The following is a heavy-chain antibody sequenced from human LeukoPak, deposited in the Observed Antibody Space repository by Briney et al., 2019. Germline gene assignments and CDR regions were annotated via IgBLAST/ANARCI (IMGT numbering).Heavy chain of an antibody. D-gene: IGHD6-6*01. CDR3: ARVPHSSSYYGMDV. Sequence: SETLSLTCTVSGGSISSYYWSWIRQPPGKGLEWIGYIYYSGSTNYNPSLKSRVTISVDMSKNQFSLKLSSVTAADTAVYYCARVPHSSSYYGMDVWGQGTTVTVSS. V-gene: IGHV4-59*01. CDR2: IYYSGST. J-gene: IGHJ6*02. CDR1: GGSISSYY.